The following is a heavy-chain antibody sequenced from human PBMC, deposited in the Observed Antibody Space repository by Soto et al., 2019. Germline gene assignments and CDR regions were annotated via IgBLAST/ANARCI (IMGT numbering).Heavy chain of an antibody. Sequence: PGGSLRLSCAASGFTFSSYSMNWVRQAPGKGLEWVSSISSSSSYIYYADSVKGRFTISRDNAKNSLYLQMNSLRAEDTAVYYCARDPGALYYDILTGYYPFDYWGQGTLVTVSS. D-gene: IGHD3-9*01. J-gene: IGHJ4*02. CDR2: ISSSSSYI. CDR3: ARDPGALYYDILTGYYPFDY. V-gene: IGHV3-21*01. CDR1: GFTFSSYS.